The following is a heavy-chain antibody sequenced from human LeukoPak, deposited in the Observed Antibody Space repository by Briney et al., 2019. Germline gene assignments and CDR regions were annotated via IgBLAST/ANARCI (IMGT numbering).Heavy chain of an antibody. CDR1: GYTFTSCA. Sequence: ASVKVSCKTYGYTFTSCAISWVRQAPGQGLEWMGWISTYNGNTNYAQKLQGRVTMTTDTSTSTAYLELRSLRSDDTAVYYCARDLDGDSNSWGQGTLVTVSS. V-gene: IGHV1-18*04. CDR3: ARDLDGDSNS. CDR2: ISTYNGNT. J-gene: IGHJ5*02. D-gene: IGHD4-17*01.